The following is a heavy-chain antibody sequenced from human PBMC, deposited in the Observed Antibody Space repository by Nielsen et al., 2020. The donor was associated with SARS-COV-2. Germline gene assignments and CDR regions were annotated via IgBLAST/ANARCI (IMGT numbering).Heavy chain of an antibody. CDR2: IYYSGST. CDR1: GGSISSSSYY. Sequence: SETLSLTCTVSGGSISSSSYYWGWIRQPPGKGLEWIGSIYYSGSTYYNPSLKSRVTITVDTSKNQFSLKLSSVTAADTAVYYCARDTAATSTDWFDPWGQGTLVIVSS. J-gene: IGHJ5*02. CDR3: ARDTAATSTDWFDP. D-gene: IGHD3-3*02. V-gene: IGHV4-39*07.